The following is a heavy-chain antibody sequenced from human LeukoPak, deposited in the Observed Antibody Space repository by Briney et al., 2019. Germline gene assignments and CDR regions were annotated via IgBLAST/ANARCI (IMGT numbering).Heavy chain of an antibody. Sequence: ASVKVSCKASGYTLTSYYMHWVRQAPGQGLEWMGIINPSGGSTSYAQKFQGRVTMTRDTSTSTVYMELSSLRSEDTAVYYCASDIVGATGTGTFDYWGQGTLVTVSS. CDR3: ASDIVGATGTGTFDY. J-gene: IGHJ4*02. V-gene: IGHV1-46*01. D-gene: IGHD1-26*01. CDR1: GYTLTSYY. CDR2: INPSGGST.